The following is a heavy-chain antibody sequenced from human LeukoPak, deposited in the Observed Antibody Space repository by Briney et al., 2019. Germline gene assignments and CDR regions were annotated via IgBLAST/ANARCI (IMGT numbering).Heavy chain of an antibody. CDR2: ISAYNGNT. D-gene: IGHD3-22*01. CDR3: ARDYLTYYYDSSGSYGGDY. V-gene: IGHV1-18*01. CDR1: GYTFTSYG. J-gene: IGHJ4*02. Sequence: GASVKVSCKAPGYTFTSYGISWVRQAPGQGLEWMGWISAYNGNTNYAQKLQGRVTMTTDTSTSTAYMELRSLRSDDTAVYYCARDYLTYYYDSSGSYGGDYWGQGTLVTVSS.